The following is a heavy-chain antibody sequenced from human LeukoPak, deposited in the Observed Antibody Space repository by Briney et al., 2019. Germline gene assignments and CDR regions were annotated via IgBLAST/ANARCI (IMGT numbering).Heavy chain of an antibody. CDR2: ISSSSSTI. J-gene: IGHJ3*02. CDR1: GFTFSSYS. CDR3: ARSTRYGDYARNAFDI. V-gene: IGHV3-48*02. D-gene: IGHD4-17*01. Sequence: GGSLRLSCAACGFTFSSYSMNWVRQAPGKGLEWVSYISSSSSTIYNADSVKGRFTISRDNAKNSLYLQMNSLRDEDTAVYYCARSTRYGDYARNAFDIWGQGTMVTVSS.